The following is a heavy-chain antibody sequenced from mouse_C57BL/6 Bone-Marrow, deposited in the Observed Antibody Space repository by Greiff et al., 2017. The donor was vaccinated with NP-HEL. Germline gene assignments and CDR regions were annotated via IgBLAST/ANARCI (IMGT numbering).Heavy chain of an antibody. CDR3: ARRDYYGSSYDWYFDV. J-gene: IGHJ1*03. D-gene: IGHD1-1*01. V-gene: IGHV5-6*02. CDR1: GFTFSSYG. Sequence: EVKLVESGGDLVKPGGSLKLSCAASGFTFSSYGMSWVRQTPDKRLEWVATISSGGSYTYYPDSVKGRFTISRDNAKNPLYLQMSSLKSEDTAMYYCARRDYYGSSYDWYFDVWGTGTTVTVSS. CDR2: ISSGGSYT.